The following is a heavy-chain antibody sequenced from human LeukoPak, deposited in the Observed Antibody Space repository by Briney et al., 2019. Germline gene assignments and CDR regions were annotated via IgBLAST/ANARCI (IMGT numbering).Heavy chain of an antibody. CDR1: DSNIGTYA. Sequence: HTGGSLRLSCGAPDSNIGTYAVTWVRQVPGKGLEWVSGMSGGGLSTYYARSVKGRFTISRDTSKNTFYLEMNSLGVDDTALYYCAKDRISGQGGAARILDYWGQGILVTVSS. J-gene: IGHJ4*02. CDR3: AKDRISGQGGAARILDY. CDR2: MSGGGLST. D-gene: IGHD6-6*01. V-gene: IGHV3-23*01.